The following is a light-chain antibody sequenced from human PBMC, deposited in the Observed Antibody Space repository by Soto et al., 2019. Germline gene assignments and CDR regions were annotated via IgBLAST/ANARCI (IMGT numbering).Light chain of an antibody. J-gene: IGLJ1*01. CDR2: RNN. Sequence: QSVLTQPPSTSRTPGQRVTISCSGSSSDIGSNAVYWYQQLPGTAPKLLIYRNNQRPSGVPDRFSGTKSGTSASLAISGLRSEDEPDYYCAAWNDGLSGFVFGTGTTVTVL. CDR1: SSDIGSNA. CDR3: AAWNDGLSGFV. V-gene: IGLV1-47*01.